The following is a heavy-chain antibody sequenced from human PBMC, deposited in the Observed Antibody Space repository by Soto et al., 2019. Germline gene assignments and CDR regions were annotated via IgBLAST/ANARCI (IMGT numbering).Heavy chain of an antibody. CDR2: IIPVVGTT. V-gene: IGHV1-69*06. J-gene: IGHJ4*02. D-gene: IGHD2-8*01. CDR3: ARGLLYATTYFDY. Sequence: QVQLVQSGAEVKKPGSSVKVSCKASGDTFTTNSLNWVRQAPGQGLEWMGGIIPVVGTTKYAQKYQDRVTITGDKSTNTAYVELRSLRSDDTAVYYCARGLLYATTYFDYWGQGTPVTVSS. CDR1: GDTFTTNS.